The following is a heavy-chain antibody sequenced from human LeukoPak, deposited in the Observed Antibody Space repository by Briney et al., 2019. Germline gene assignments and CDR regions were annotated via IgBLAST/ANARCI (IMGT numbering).Heavy chain of an antibody. CDR3: ARGYRYSSSWTLTY. V-gene: IGHV1-2*02. Sequence: ASVKVSCKSSGYTFTGYYMHWVRQAPGQGLEWMGLINPNSGGTNYAQKFQGTVTMTRDTSISTAYMELSRLRSDDTAVYYCARGYRYSSSWTLTYWGQGTLVTVSS. CDR1: GYTFTGYY. D-gene: IGHD6-13*01. J-gene: IGHJ4*02. CDR2: INPNSGGT.